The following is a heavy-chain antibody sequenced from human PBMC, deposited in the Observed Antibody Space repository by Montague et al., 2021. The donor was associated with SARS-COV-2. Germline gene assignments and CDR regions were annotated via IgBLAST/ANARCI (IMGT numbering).Heavy chain of an antibody. CDR1: GGSISTSSYY. CDR3: ARLRSIQPALSTYFDP. D-gene: IGHD2-2*01. J-gene: IGHJ5*01. CDR2: IYTSGRT. V-gene: IGHV4-39*01. Sequence: SETLSLTCSVSGGSISTSSYYWGWIRQPPGKRLEWIGGIYTSGRTYYNPSLKSRVTISVDTSKNQFSLKLNSVTAADTAVYYCARLRSIQPALSTYFDPWGQGTLVTVSS.